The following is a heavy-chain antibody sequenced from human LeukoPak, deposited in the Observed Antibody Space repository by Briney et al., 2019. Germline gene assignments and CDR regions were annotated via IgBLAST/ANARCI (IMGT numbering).Heavy chain of an antibody. CDR1: GFTFDDYA. CDR2: ISWNSGSR. Sequence: GRSLRLSCAASGFTFDDYAMHWVRQGPGRGLEWVSGISWNSGSRGYADSVKGRFTISRDNAKNSLYLQMDSLRAEDTALYYCAKHRRSSGYAAPVIDNWGQGTLVTVSS. CDR3: AKHRRSSGYAAPVIDN. J-gene: IGHJ4*02. V-gene: IGHV3-9*01. D-gene: IGHD6-19*01.